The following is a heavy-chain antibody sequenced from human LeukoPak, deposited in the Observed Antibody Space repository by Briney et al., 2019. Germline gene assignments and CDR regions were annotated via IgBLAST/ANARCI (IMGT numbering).Heavy chain of an antibody. CDR3: ARLANYDRNGPADWYFDL. CDR2: FYSGERP. V-gene: IGHV4-4*09. CDR1: GGSFSYSH. D-gene: IGHD3-22*01. Sequence: PSETLSLTSTVSGGSFSYSHWSWIRQAPGKALECSGNFYSGERPNYNPSLKSRVAISADTSKNQFFLRLTSVTAADTAVYYCARLANYDRNGPADWYFDLWRRGTLVTVSS. J-gene: IGHJ2*01.